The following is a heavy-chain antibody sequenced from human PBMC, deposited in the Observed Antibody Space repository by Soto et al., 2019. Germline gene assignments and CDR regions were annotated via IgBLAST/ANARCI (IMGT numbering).Heavy chain of an antibody. CDR2: IYATGTT. Sequence: SETLSLTCTVSGASISGYYWSWIRKSAGKGLEWIGRIYATGTTDYNPSLKSRVMMSVDTSKKQFSLKLRSVTAADTAVYYCVRDGTKTLRDWFDPWGQGISVTVS. CDR3: VRDGTKTLRDWFDP. V-gene: IGHV4-4*07. D-gene: IGHD1-1*01. CDR1: GASISGYY. J-gene: IGHJ5*02.